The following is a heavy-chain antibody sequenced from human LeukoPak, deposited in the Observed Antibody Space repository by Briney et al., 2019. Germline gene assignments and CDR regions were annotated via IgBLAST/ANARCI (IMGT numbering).Heavy chain of an antibody. CDR1: GYTFTSYY. CDR2: INPSGGST. CDR3: ARGGGGTMVRGTRGGPPSHYYYYGMDV. J-gene: IGHJ6*02. Sequence: ASVKVSCKASGYTFTSYYMHWVRQAPGQGLEWMGIINPSGGSTSYAQKFQGRVTMTRDTSTSTVYMELSSLRSEDTAVYYCARGGGGTMVRGTRGGPPSHYYYYGMDVWGQGTTVTVSS. D-gene: IGHD3-10*01. V-gene: IGHV1-46*01.